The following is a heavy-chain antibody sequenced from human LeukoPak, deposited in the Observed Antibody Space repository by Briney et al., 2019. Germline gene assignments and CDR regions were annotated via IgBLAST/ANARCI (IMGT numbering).Heavy chain of an antibody. D-gene: IGHD5-12*01. Sequence: SETLSLMCSVSGGSISSYYWSWIRQPAGNGLEWIGRIYTSGSTNYNPSLKSRVTMSVDTSKNQFSLKLSFVTAADTAVYYCAITLRSRATTSFDYWGQGTLVTVSS. CDR2: IYTSGST. CDR1: GGSISSYY. CDR3: AITLRSRATTSFDY. J-gene: IGHJ4*02. V-gene: IGHV4-4*07.